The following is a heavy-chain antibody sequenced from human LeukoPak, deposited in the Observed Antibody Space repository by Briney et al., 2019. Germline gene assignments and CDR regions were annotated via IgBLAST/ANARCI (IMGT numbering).Heavy chain of an antibody. V-gene: IGHV3-66*01. CDR3: ASLQWELPH. D-gene: IGHD1-26*01. Sequence: GGSLRLSGAAPGFTVSSTYMSWVGKAPGKGLEWVSVIYSGGSTYYADSVKGRFTISRDNSKNTLYLQMNSLRAEDTAVYYCASLQWELPHWGQGTLVTVSS. CDR1: GFTVSSTY. CDR2: IYSGGST. J-gene: IGHJ4*02.